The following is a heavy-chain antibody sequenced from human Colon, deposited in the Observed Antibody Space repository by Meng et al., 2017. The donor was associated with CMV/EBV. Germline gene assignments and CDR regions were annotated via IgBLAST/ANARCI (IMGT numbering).Heavy chain of an antibody. D-gene: IGHD6-19*01. V-gene: IGHV3-30*04. J-gene: IGHJ6*02. CDR3: ARDGARAVAGTDYYYGMDV. Sequence: GESLKISCAASGFTFSSYAMHWVRQAPGKGLEWVAVISYDGSNKYYADSVKGRFTISRDNSKNTLYLQMNSLRAEDTAVYYCARDGARAVAGTDYYYGMDVWGQGTTVTVSS. CDR1: GFTFSSYA. CDR2: ISYDGSNK.